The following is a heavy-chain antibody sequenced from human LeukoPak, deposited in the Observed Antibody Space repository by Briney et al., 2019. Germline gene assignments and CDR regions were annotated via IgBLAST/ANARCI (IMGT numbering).Heavy chain of an antibody. V-gene: IGHV4-31*03. Sequence: PSQTLSLTCTVSGASISSGSYFWSWIRQHPWKGLEWIGYIYNSGSAYYNPSLKSRVIISVDTSKNQFSLKLSSVTAADTAVYHCANRTSGTHYFEYWGQGTLVTVSS. J-gene: IGHJ4*02. CDR2: IYNSGSA. CDR3: ANRTSGTHYFEY. D-gene: IGHD1-26*01. CDR1: GASISSGSYF.